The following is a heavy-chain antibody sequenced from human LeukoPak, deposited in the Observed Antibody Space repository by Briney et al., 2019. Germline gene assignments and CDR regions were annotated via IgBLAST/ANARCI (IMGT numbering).Heavy chain of an antibody. Sequence: GRSLRLSCAASGFTFSSYAMHWVRQAPGKGLEWVAVVSFDGDNKYYADSVKDRFTISRDNSRNTLYLQLNSLRAEDTAVYYCARDWTLNYWGQGTLVTVSS. CDR3: ARDWTLNY. D-gene: IGHD3/OR15-3a*01. J-gene: IGHJ4*02. CDR1: GFTFSSYA. CDR2: VSFDGDNK. V-gene: IGHV3-30-3*01.